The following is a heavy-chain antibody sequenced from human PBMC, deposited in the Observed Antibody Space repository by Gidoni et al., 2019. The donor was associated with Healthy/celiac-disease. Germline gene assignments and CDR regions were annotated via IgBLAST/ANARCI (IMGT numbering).Heavy chain of an antibody. V-gene: IGHV3-33*01. CDR3: ARDRAYDSSGYYDY. J-gene: IGHJ4*02. CDR2: IWYDGSNK. Sequence: QVQLVESGGGVVQPGRSLRLSCAASGFTFSGYGMPWVRQAPGKVLEWVAFIWYDGSNKDYADSVKGRFTISRDNSKNTLYLQMNSLRAEDTAVYYCARDRAYDSSGYYDYWGQGTLVTVSS. CDR1: GFTFSGYG. D-gene: IGHD3-22*01.